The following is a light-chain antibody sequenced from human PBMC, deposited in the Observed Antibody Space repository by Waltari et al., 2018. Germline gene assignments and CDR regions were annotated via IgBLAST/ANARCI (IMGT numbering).Light chain of an antibody. CDR2: YVT. J-gene: IGLJ2*01. CDR1: SSAISDYNF. Sequence: QPPLTQPASMSGSPGQSVTISCPGTSSAISDYNFVSCYQQHPGKGPKLIIYYVTNRASGVSNRFSGSKSGNRASLTISGLQAEDEADYYCSAYISRSISYVIFGGGTKLTVL. V-gene: IGLV2-14*03. CDR3: SAYISRSISYVI.